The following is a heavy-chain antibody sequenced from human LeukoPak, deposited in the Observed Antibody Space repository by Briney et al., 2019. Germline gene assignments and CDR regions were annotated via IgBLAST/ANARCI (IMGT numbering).Heavy chain of an antibody. CDR2: IYYSGST. CDR3: ASRNYGNPTRLHAFDI. D-gene: IGHD3-10*01. Sequence: PSETLSLTCIASGGSISSYYWSWIRQPPGKGLEWIGFIYYSGSTNYNPSLKSRLTISVDTSKNQFSLKLTSVTVVDTAVYYCASRNYGNPTRLHAFDIWSQGTMVTV. V-gene: IGHV4-59*01. CDR1: GGSISSYY. J-gene: IGHJ3*02.